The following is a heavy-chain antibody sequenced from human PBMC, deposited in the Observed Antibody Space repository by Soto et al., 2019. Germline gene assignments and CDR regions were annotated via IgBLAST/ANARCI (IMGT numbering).Heavy chain of an antibody. Sequence: QLQLQESGSGLVKPSQTLSLTCAVSGGSISSGGYSWSWIRQPPGKGLEWIVYIYHSGSTYYNLSLKSRVTISVDRSKNQFSLKRSSVTAADTAVYYCARAGGLGAVAVDYWGQGTLVTVSA. D-gene: IGHD6-19*01. CDR1: GGSISSGGYS. CDR3: ARAGGLGAVAVDY. V-gene: IGHV4-30-2*01. J-gene: IGHJ4*02. CDR2: IYHSGST.